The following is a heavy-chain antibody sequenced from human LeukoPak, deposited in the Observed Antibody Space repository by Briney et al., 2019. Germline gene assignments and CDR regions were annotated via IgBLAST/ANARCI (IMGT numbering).Heavy chain of an antibody. J-gene: IGHJ4*02. CDR2: INPNRGGT. Sequence: ASVKVSCKASGYTFTDYYMHWVRQAPGQGLEWMGWINPNRGGTNYAQKFQGRVTMTRDTSISTAYMELSRLRSDDTAVYYCATVHHRYYDFWSGYYTTNYWGQGTLVTVSS. CDR3: ATVHHRYYDFWSGYYTTNY. D-gene: IGHD3-3*01. V-gene: IGHV1-2*02. CDR1: GYTFTDYY.